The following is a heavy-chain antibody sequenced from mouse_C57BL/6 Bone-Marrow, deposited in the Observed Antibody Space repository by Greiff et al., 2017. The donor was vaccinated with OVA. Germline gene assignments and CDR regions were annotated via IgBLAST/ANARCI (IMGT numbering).Heavy chain of an antibody. D-gene: IGHD2-2*01. J-gene: IGHJ2*01. CDR2: IDPSDSYT. CDR3: AISWLRNY. V-gene: IGHV1-69*01. Sequence: QVQLQQPGAELVMPGASVKLSCKASGYTFTSYWMHWVKQRPGQGLEWIGEIDPSDSYTNYNQKFKGKSTLTVDKSSSTAYMQLSSLTSEDSAVYYCAISWLRNYWGQGTTLTVSS. CDR1: GYTFTSYW.